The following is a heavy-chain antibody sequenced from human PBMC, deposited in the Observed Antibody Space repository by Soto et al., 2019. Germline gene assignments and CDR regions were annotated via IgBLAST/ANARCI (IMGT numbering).Heavy chain of an antibody. V-gene: IGHV3-30*18. CDR2: VTHDGSLY. J-gene: IGHJ4*02. D-gene: IGHD2-8*02. CDR1: GFTFSSCA. Sequence: QVQLVESGGGVVQPGRSLRLSCVASGFTFSSCAMHWVRQVPGKGLEWLAVVTHDGSLYPYADSVKGRFSISRDNSRKTLYLQMNSLGPEDTAVYYCVKDRSDTWSFDYWGQGTLVTVSS. CDR3: VKDRSDTWSFDY.